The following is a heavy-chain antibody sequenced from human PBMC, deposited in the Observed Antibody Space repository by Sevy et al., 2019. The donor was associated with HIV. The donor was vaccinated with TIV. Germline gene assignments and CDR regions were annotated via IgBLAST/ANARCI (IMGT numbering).Heavy chain of an antibody. J-gene: IGHJ4*02. D-gene: IGHD3-9*01. V-gene: IGHV3-30-3*01. CDR1: GFTFSSYA. Sequence: GGSLRLSCAASGFTFSSYAMHWVRQAPGKGLEWVAVILYDGSNKYYADSVKGRFTISRDNSKNTLYLQMNSLRAEDTAVYYCARGPLFGYDILTGYYDYWGQGTLVTVSS. CDR2: ILYDGSNK. CDR3: ARGPLFGYDILTGYYDY.